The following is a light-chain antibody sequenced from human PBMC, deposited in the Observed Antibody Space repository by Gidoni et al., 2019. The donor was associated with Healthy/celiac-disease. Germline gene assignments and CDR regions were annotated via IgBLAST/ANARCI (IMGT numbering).Light chain of an antibody. CDR3: MQALQTPMYT. V-gene: IGKV2-28*01. J-gene: IGKJ2*01. CDR2: LGS. Sequence: DIVMTPSPLSLPVTPGEPASISCRSSQSLLHSNGYNYLDWYLQKPAQSPQLLIYLGSNRFSRVPDRLSSSGSGTDFTLKISRVEAEDVCVYYCMQALQTPMYTFGQGTKLEIK. CDR1: QSLLHSNGYNY.